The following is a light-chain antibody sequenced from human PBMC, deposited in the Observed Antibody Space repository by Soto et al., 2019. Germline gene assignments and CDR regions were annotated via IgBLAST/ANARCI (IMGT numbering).Light chain of an antibody. Sequence: EIVLTQSPATLSLSPGVRATLSCRASQSVSSYLAWYQQKPGQAPRLLIYDASNRATGIPGRFSGSGSGTDFTLTIISLEPEDFAIYYCQQRSNWPITFGQGTRLEIK. CDR2: DAS. J-gene: IGKJ5*01. V-gene: IGKV3-11*01. CDR1: QSVSSY. CDR3: QQRSNWPIT.